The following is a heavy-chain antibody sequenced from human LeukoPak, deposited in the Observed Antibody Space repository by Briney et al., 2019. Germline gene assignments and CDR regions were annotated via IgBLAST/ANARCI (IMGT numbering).Heavy chain of an antibody. V-gene: IGHV3-30-3*01. CDR2: ISYDGSNK. CDR1: GFTFSSYA. D-gene: IGHD6-13*01. CDR3: GKDLIAAQYYYYMDV. J-gene: IGHJ6*03. Sequence: PGGSLRLSCAASGFTFSSYAMNWVRQAPGKGLEWVAVISYDGSNKYYADSVKGRFTISRDNSKNTLYLQMNSLRAEDTAVYFCGKDLIAAQYYYYMDVWGKGTTVTVSS.